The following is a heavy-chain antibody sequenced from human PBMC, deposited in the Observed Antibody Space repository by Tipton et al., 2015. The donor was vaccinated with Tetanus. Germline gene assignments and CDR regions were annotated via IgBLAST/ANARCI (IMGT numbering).Heavy chain of an antibody. V-gene: IGHV4-4*02. CDR2: IYHSGST. CDR1: GGSISSSNW. D-gene: IGHD1-14*01. J-gene: IGHJ4*02. CDR3: ARRGMYKGGQFDY. Sequence: TLSLTCAVSGGSISSSNWWSWVRQPPGKGLEWIGEIYHSGSTNYNPSLKSRVTISVDKSKNQFSLKLSSVTAADTAVYYCARRGMYKGGQFDYWGQGTLVTVSS.